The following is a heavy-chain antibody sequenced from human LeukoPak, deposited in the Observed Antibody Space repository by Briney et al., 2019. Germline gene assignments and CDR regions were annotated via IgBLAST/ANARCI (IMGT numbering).Heavy chain of an antibody. Sequence: SETLSLTCSVSGASLSSSLYYWGWIRQPPGKGLEWIGNMYYDGSTYPNPSLKSRVTMSVDTSKNQFSLRLTSVTAADTAVYFCARQGELEAFDYWGQGTLVTVSS. V-gene: IGHV4-39*07. CDR1: GASLSSSLYY. CDR3: ARQGELEAFDY. J-gene: IGHJ4*02. D-gene: IGHD1-1*01. CDR2: MYYDGST.